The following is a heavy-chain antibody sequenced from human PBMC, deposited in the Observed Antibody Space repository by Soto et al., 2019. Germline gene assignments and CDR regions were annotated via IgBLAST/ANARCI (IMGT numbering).Heavy chain of an antibody. Sequence: GGSLRLSCAASGFTFSSYAMSWVRQAPGKGLKWVSAISGSGGSTYYADSVKGRFTISRDSSKSTLYLQMNSLRAEDTAVYYCATLDYSSWYYFDYWGQGTLVTVSS. CDR2: ISGSGGST. V-gene: IGHV3-23*01. CDR1: GFTFSSYA. D-gene: IGHD6-13*01. J-gene: IGHJ4*02. CDR3: ATLDYSSWYYFDY.